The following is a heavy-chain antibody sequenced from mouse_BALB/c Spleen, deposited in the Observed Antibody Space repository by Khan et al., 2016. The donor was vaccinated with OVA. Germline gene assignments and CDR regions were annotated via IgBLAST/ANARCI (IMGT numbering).Heavy chain of an antibody. CDR3: ARLEDI. J-gene: IGHJ2*01. Sequence: QVQLKQSGPGLVAPSQSLSITCTVSGFSLTSYGVHWVRQTPGKGLEWLGVIWDGGSQHSNSALLSRLSIRKDNSKSQVFFKMNSLQTDDTARYYCARLEDIWGRGTTRTVSS. CDR1: GFSLTSYG. CDR2: IWDGGSQ. D-gene: IGHD1-3*01. V-gene: IGHV2-9*02.